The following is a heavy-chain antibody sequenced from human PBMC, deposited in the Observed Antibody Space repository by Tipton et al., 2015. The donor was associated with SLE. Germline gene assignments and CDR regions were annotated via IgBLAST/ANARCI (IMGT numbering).Heavy chain of an antibody. CDR1: GGSFSGYY. J-gene: IGHJ4*02. Sequence: TLSLTCAVYGGSFSGYYWSWIRQPPGKGPEWIGEINHSGSTNYNPSLKSRVTISVDTSKKQFSLKLSSVTAADTAVYYCASLGATGTPFDYWGQGTLVTVSS. CDR2: INHSGST. D-gene: IGHD1-1*01. V-gene: IGHV4-34*01. CDR3: ASLGATGTPFDY.